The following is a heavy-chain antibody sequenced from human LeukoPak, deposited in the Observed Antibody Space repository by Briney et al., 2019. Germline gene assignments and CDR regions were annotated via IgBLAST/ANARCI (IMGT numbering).Heavy chain of an antibody. CDR3: ATETLGLGVDY. D-gene: IGHD3-16*01. J-gene: IGHJ4*02. CDR2: IYYSGST. Sequence: SETQSLTCTVSGGSISSSSYYWGWIRQPPGKGLEWIGSIYYSGSTYYNPSLKSRVTISVDTSKNQFSLKLSSVTAADTAVYYCATETLGLGVDYWGQGTLVTVSS. CDR1: GGSISSSSYY. V-gene: IGHV4-39*01.